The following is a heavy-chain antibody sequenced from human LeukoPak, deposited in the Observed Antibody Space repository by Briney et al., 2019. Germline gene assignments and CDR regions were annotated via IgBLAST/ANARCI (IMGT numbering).Heavy chain of an antibody. V-gene: IGHV3-7*03. J-gene: IGHJ4*02. CDR2: IKQDGGEK. Sequence: SGGSLRLSWVDSGITFGRYWMSWVGQAPGKGLEWVANIKQDGGEKYYVDSVKGRFTISRDNAKNSLYLQMNSLRVEDTAVYYCARDGRPLDYWGQGTLVTVSS. CDR3: ARDGRPLDY. CDR1: GITFGRYW.